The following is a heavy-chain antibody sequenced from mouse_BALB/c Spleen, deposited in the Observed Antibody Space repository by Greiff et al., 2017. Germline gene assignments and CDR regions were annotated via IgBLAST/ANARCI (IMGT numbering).Heavy chain of an antibody. CDR2: ISDGGSYT. D-gene: IGHD2-5*01. Sequence: EVKLVESGGGLVKPGGSLKLSCAASGFTFSDYYMYWVRQTPEKRLEWVATISDGGSYTYYPDSVKGRFTISRDNAKNNLYLQMSSLKSEDTAMYYCASLVSGYAMDYWGQGTSVTVSS. CDR1: GFTFSDYY. J-gene: IGHJ4*01. V-gene: IGHV5-4*02. CDR3: ASLVSGYAMDY.